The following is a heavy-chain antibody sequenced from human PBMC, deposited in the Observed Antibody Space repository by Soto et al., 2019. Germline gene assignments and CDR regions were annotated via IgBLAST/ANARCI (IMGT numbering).Heavy chain of an antibody. CDR1: GGSISSGGYS. V-gene: IGHV4-30-2*01. CDR3: ARDWVFDY. D-gene: IGHD3-16*01. CDR2: IYHSGST. Sequence: SETLSLTCAVSGGSISSGGYSWSWIRQPPGKGLEWIGYIYHSGSTYYNPSLKSRVTISVDRSKNQFSLKLSSVTAADTAVYYCARDWVFDYWGQGTLVTVSS. J-gene: IGHJ4*02.